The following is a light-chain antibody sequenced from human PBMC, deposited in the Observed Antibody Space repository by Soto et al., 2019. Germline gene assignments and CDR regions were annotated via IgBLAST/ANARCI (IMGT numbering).Light chain of an antibody. CDR3: QQSYSAPLT. J-gene: IGKJ4*01. CDR2: SAA. Sequence: DIQMTQSPSSLSASVGDRVTITCRASQSISTFLAWYQQRPGRAPNILIYSAATSQSGVPSRFSGSGSGTDFTLTINSLQPEDLATYYCQQSYSAPLTFGGGTKVEIK. V-gene: IGKV1-39*01. CDR1: QSISTF.